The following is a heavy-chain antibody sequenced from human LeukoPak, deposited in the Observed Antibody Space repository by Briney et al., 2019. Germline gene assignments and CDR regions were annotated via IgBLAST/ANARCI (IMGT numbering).Heavy chain of an antibody. CDR2: IKQDGSRK. V-gene: IGHV3-7*03. J-gene: IGHJ4*02. D-gene: IGHD6-19*01. CDR3: ARVSSGPQDC. Sequence: GGSLRLSCAASGFTFSSYWMSWVRQAPGKGLEWVANIKQDGSRKYYVDSVKGRFTISRDNAKSSPYLQLNSLRAEDTAVYYCARVSSGPQDCWGQRTLVAVSS. CDR1: GFTFSSYW.